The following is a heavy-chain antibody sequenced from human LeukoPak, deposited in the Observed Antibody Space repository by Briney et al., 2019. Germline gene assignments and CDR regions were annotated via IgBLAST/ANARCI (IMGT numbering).Heavy chain of an antibody. J-gene: IGHJ6*03. D-gene: IGHD3-16*02. CDR3: ARGGELSYYYMDV. CDR1: GGSFSGYY. V-gene: IGHV4-34*01. CDR2: INHSGST. Sequence: SETLSLTCAVYGGSFSGYYWSWIRQPPGNGLEWIGEINHSGSTNYNPSLKSRVTISVDTSKNQFSLKLSSVTAADTAVYYCARGGELSYYYMDVWGKGTTVTVSS.